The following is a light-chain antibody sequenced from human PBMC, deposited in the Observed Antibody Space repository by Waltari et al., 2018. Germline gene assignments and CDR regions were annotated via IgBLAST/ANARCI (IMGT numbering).Light chain of an antibody. CDR1: QSLVYSDGNTY. V-gene: IGKV2-30*01. CDR2: KVS. J-gene: IGKJ2*01. Sequence: DVVMTQSPLSLPVTLGQPASISCRPSQSLVYSDGNTYLNWFYHRPGQSPRRLIYKVSNRDSGVPDRFSGSGSGTDFALKISRLEAGDVGGIDYCMQAAYWPYTVGQGTKLEIK. CDR3: MQAAYWPYT.